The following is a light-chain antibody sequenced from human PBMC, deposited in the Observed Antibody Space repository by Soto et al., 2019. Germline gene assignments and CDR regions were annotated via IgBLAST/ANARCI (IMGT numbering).Light chain of an antibody. CDR1: SSNIGSNS. V-gene: IGLV1-47*01. Sequence: QSVLTQSPSASATPGQRVTISCSGSSSNIGSNSVYWYRQLPGTAPKLLIYRNNQRPSGVPDRFSGSKSGTSASLAISGLRSEDEAVYYCAVWDDSLRGAFGGGTKLTVL. CDR3: AVWDDSLRGA. CDR2: RNN. J-gene: IGLJ3*02.